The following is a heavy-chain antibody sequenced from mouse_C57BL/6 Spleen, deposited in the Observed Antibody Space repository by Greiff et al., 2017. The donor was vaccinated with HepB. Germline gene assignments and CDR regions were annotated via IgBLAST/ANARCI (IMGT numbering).Heavy chain of an antibody. CDR3: ARNWDGLYWYAMDD. Sequence: EVQRVESGGGLVKPGGSLKLSCAASGFTFSDYGMHWVRQAPEKGLEWVAYISSGDSTTYYADTVKGRFTISRDNAKNTLFLQMTRIRSEDAAMYYGARNWDGLYWYAMDDWGKGTSVTVA. J-gene: IGHJ4*01. V-gene: IGHV5-17*01. CDR2: ISSGDSTT. D-gene: IGHD4-1*01. CDR1: GFTFSDYG.